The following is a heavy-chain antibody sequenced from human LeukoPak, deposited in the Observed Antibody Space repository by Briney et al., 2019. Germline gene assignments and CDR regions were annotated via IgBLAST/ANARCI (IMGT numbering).Heavy chain of an antibody. D-gene: IGHD3-16*02. V-gene: IGHV3-30-3*01. J-gene: IGHJ4*02. CDR2: ISYDGSNK. CDR1: GFTFSSYA. CDR3: ARDGMFGEPHITFGGVIVSFDY. Sequence: GGSLRLSCAASGFTFSSYAMHWVRQAPGKGLEWVAVISYDGSNKYYADSVKGRFTISRDNSKNTLYLQMNSLRAEDTAVYYCARDGMFGEPHITFGGVIVSFDYWGQGTLVTVSS.